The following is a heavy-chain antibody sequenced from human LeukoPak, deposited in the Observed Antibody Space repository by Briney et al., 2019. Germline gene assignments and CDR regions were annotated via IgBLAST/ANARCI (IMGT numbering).Heavy chain of an antibody. Sequence: PGGSLRLSCAASRFTFSTYDMSWVRQAPGKGLEWISYISGSGSAIYYADSVKGRFTISRDNAKNSLNLQINSLRPEDTAVYYCARSHGDSDYYDYWGQGTLVTVSS. J-gene: IGHJ4*02. CDR3: ARSHGDSDYYDY. D-gene: IGHD4-17*01. CDR1: RFTFSTYD. CDR2: ISGSGSAI. V-gene: IGHV3-48*03.